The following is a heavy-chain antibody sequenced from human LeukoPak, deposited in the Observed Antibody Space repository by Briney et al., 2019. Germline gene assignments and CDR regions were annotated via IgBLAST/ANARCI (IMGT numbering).Heavy chain of an antibody. CDR3: ARLLRLPGHFQH. CDR2: IYYSGST. CDR1: GGSISSSSYY. Sequence: PSETLSLTCTVSGGSISSSSYYWGWIRQPPGKGLEWIGSIYYSGSTYYNPSLKSRVTISVDTSKNQFSLKLSSVTAADTAVYYCARLLRLPGHFQHWGQGTLVTVSS. V-gene: IGHV4-39*01. J-gene: IGHJ1*01. D-gene: IGHD1-14*01.